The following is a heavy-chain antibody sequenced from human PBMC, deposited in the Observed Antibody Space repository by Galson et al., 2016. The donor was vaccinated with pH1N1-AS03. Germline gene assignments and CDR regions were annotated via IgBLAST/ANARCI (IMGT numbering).Heavy chain of an antibody. Sequence: SLRLSCAASGFTFNNFAMAWVRQCPGKGLEWVSGISGSGVTTYYADSVKGRFTLSRDNFKSTLLLQMSSLTVADTAIYFCVKGDNWDSPSMTFHYWGQGTLVTVSS. CDR2: ISGSGVTT. J-gene: IGHJ1*01. D-gene: IGHD5-24*01. V-gene: IGHV3-23*01. CDR1: GFTFNNFA. CDR3: VKGDNWDSPSMTFHY.